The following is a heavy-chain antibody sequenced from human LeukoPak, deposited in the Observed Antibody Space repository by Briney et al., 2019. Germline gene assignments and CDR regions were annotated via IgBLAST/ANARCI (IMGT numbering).Heavy chain of an antibody. CDR1: GGSISSYY. Sequence: NASETLSLTCTVSGGSISSYYWSWIRQPPGKGLEWIGYIYYSGSTNYNPSLKSRVTISVDTSKNQFSLKLSSVTAADTAVYYCARGGTGTTPFDYWGQGTLVTVSS. V-gene: IGHV4-59*12. CDR2: IYYSGST. D-gene: IGHD1-1*01. J-gene: IGHJ4*02. CDR3: ARGGTGTTPFDY.